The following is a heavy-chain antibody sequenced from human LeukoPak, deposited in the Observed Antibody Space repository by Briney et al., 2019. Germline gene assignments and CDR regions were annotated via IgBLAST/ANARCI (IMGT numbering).Heavy chain of an antibody. D-gene: IGHD2-15*01. CDR1: GGSISSGGYY. J-gene: IGHJ6*02. CDR3: ARDRRWYDKAPRRDYYYGMDV. V-gene: IGHV4-31*03. CDR2: IYYSGST. Sequence: SETLSLTCTVSGGSISSGGYYWSWIRQHPGKGLEWIGYIYYSGSTYYNPSLKSRVTISVDTSKNQFSLKLSSVTAADTAVYYCARDRRWYDKAPRRDYYYGMDVWGQGTKVTVSS.